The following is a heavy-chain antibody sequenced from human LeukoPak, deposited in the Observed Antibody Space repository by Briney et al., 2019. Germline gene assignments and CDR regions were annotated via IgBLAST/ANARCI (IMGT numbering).Heavy chain of an antibody. Sequence: SETLSLTCTVSGGSISSHYWSWIRQPPGRGLEWIGYIYYSGSTNYNPSLKSRVTISVDTSKNQFSLKLSSVTAADTAVYYCARGDEYSSSSLGFDYWGQGTLVTVSS. D-gene: IGHD6-6*01. V-gene: IGHV4-59*11. CDR2: IYYSGST. CDR1: GGSISSHY. J-gene: IGHJ4*02. CDR3: ARGDEYSSSSLGFDY.